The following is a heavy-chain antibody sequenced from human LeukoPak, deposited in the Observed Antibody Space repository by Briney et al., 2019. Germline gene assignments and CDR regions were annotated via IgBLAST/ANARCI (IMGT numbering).Heavy chain of an antibody. CDR1: GFTFSSYA. J-gene: IGHJ4*02. D-gene: IGHD6-19*01. CDR2: VSGRGDST. CDR3: AKGGVAGTGYFDY. Sequence: GGSLRLSCAASGFTFSSYAISWVRQAPGKGLEWVSAVSGRGDSTYYADSVKGRFTISGDNSKNTLYLQMNSLRAEDTAAYYCAKGGVAGTGYFDYWGQGTLVTVSS. V-gene: IGHV3-23*01.